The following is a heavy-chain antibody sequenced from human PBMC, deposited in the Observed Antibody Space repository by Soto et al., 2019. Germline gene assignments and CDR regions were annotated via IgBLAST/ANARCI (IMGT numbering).Heavy chain of an antibody. D-gene: IGHD2-8*02. J-gene: IGHJ3*02. CDR1: GFICSSYD. CDR3: AKATATGGGAFDI. V-gene: IGHV3-23*01. CDR2: ILVGGST. Sequence: GGSLRLACSVSGFICSSYDMSWVRQAPGKGLEWVSTILVGGSTHYEDSVKGRFTISRDNSKNTLFLQMNSLTAGDTAVYYCAKATATGGGAFDICGQGTMVTVSS.